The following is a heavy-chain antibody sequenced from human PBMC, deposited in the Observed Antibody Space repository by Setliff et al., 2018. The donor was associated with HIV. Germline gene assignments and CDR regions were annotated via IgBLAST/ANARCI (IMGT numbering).Heavy chain of an antibody. CDR2: VYYSGTT. Sequence: SETLSLTCIVSGGSITSSGYYWGWIRQPPGKGLEWIGSVYYSGTTYYNPSLKSRLTISVDTSNNQFSLKLSSVTAADTAVYYCARRVGIASVPPVAIRAFDNWGQGSLVTVSS. V-gene: IGHV4-39*01. J-gene: IGHJ4*02. CDR1: GGSITSSGYY. CDR3: ARRVGIASVPPVAIRAFDN. D-gene: IGHD2-2*02.